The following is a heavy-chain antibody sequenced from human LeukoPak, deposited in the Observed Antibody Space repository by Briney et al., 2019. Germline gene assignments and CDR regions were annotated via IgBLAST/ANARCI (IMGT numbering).Heavy chain of an antibody. V-gene: IGHV4-59*01. Sequence: PSETLSLTCTVSGGSISSYYWSWLRQPPGKGLEWIGYIYYSGSTNYNPSLKSRVTISVDTSKNQFSLKLSSVTAADTAVYYCARVAPSGYSSSWYPGYYYGMDVWGQGTTVTVSS. J-gene: IGHJ6*02. CDR3: ARVAPSGYSSSWYPGYYYGMDV. CDR2: IYYSGST. CDR1: GGSISSYY. D-gene: IGHD6-13*01.